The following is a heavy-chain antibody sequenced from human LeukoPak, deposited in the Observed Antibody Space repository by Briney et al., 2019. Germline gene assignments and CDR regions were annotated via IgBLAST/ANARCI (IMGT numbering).Heavy chain of an antibody. V-gene: IGHV4-38-2*02. CDR2: IYHSGST. CDR3: ARDSGYSD. Sequence: SETLSLTCTVSGYSISSGYYWGWIRQPPGKGLEWIGSIYHSGSTYYNPSLKSRVTISIDTSKNQFSLKLSSVTAADTAVYYCARDSGYSDWGQGTLVTVSS. J-gene: IGHJ4*02. D-gene: IGHD3-22*01. CDR1: GYSISSGYY.